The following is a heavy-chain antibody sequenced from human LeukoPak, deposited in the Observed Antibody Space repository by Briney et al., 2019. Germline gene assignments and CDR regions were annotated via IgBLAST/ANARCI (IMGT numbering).Heavy chain of an antibody. CDR2: ISYDGSNK. J-gene: IGHJ4*02. CDR3: ARELLDNYFDY. CDR1: GFTFSSYG. V-gene: IGHV3-30*03. Sequence: PGGSLRLSCAASGFTFSSYGMHWVRQAPGKGLEWVAVISYDGSNKYYADSVKGRFTISRDNSKNTLYLQVNSLRAEDTAVYYCARELLDNYFDYWGQGTLVTVSS. D-gene: IGHD2-21*02.